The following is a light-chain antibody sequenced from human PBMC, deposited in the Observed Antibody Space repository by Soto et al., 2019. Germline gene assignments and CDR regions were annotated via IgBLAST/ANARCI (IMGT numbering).Light chain of an antibody. V-gene: IGLV2-14*03. CDR2: DVS. J-gene: IGLJ1*01. CDR1: SSDVGGYNY. Sequence: QSVLTQPASVSGSPGQSITISCTGNSSDVGGYNYVSWYQQHPGRAPKLLIYDVSTRPTGVSNRFSGSKSGNTASLTISGLQAEDEADYYCSSYTSSSTPLYVFGTGTKVTVL. CDR3: SSYTSSSTPLYV.